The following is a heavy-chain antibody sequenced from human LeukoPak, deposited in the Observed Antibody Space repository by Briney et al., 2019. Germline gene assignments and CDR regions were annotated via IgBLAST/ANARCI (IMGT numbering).Heavy chain of an antibody. CDR3: ARDLGQYYDTSDNWFDP. D-gene: IGHD3-22*01. CDR1: GFTFSSYA. Sequence: GGSLRLSCAASGFTFSSYAMSWVRQAPGKGLEWVSGFSVSDQTTYYADSVKGRFTISRDNAKNTLNLQMNSLRAEDTAVYYCARDLGQYYDTSDNWFDPWGQGTLVTVSS. CDR2: FSVSDQTT. V-gene: IGHV3-23*01. J-gene: IGHJ5*02.